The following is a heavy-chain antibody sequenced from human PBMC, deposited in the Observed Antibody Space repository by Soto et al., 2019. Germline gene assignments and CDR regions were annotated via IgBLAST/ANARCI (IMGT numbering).Heavy chain of an antibody. CDR3: ARERIAAAVYYGMDV. CDR1: GFTVSSNY. V-gene: IGHV3-53*02. CDR2: IYSGGST. Sequence: EVQLVETGGGLIQPGGSLRLSCAASGFTVSSNYMSWVRQAPGRGLEWVSVIYSGGSTYYADSVKGRFTISRDNSKNTLYLQMNSLRAEDTAVYYCARERIAAAVYYGMDVWGQGTTVTVSS. J-gene: IGHJ6*02. D-gene: IGHD6-13*01.